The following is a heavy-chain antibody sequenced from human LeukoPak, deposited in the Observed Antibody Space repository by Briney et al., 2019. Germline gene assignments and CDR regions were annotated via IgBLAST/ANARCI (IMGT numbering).Heavy chain of an antibody. J-gene: IGHJ4*02. Sequence: SETLSLTCTVSGYSISSGYYWGWIRQPPGKGLEWIGYIYYSGSTNYNPSLKSRVTISVDTSKNQFSLKLSSVTAADTAVYYCARGEIYFDYWGQGTLVTVSS. CDR1: GYSISSGYY. CDR2: IYYSGST. V-gene: IGHV4-61*01. CDR3: ARGEIYFDY.